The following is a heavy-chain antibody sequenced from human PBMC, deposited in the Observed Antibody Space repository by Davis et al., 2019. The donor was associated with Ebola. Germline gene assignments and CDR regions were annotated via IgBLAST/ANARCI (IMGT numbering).Heavy chain of an antibody. Sequence: ASVKVSCKVSGYTLTELSMHWVRQAPGKGLEWMGGFDPEDGETIYAQKFQGRVTMTEDTSTDTAYMELSSLRSEDTAVYYCVTAVAVLRWFDPWGQGTLVTVSS. D-gene: IGHD6-19*01. V-gene: IGHV1-24*01. CDR3: VTAVAVLRWFDP. CDR1: GYTLTELS. CDR2: FDPEDGET. J-gene: IGHJ5*02.